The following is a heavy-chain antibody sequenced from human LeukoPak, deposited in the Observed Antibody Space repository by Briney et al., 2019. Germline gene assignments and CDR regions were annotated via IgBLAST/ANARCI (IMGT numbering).Heavy chain of an antibody. V-gene: IGHV1-2*02. CDR1: GYTFTGYY. J-gene: IGHJ4*02. CDR2: INPNSGGT. Sequence: ASVKVSCKASGYTFTGYYMHWVRQAPGQGLEWMGWINPNSGGTNYAQKFQGRVTMTRDTSISTAYMELSRLRSDDTAVYYCARGGPAYCSGASCYEDYWGQGTLVTVSS. CDR3: ARGGPAYCSGASCYEDY. D-gene: IGHD2-15*01.